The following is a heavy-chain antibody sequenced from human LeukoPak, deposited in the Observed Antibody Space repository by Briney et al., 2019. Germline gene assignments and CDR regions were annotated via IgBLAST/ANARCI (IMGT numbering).Heavy chain of an antibody. CDR3: ARARAYSSGWYYFDY. D-gene: IGHD6-19*01. Sequence: PGGSPRLSCAASGFTFSSYGMHWVRQAPGKGLEYVSVISSNGGSTYYANSVKGRFTISRDNSKNTLYLQMGSLRAEDMAVYYCARARAYSSGWYYFDYWGQGTLVTVSS. J-gene: IGHJ4*02. CDR2: ISSNGGST. V-gene: IGHV3-64*01. CDR1: GFTFSSYG.